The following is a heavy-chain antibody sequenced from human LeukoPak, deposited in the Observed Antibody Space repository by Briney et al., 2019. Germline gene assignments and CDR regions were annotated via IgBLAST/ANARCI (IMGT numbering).Heavy chain of an antibody. V-gene: IGHV3-21*01. Sequence: GGSLRLSCAASGFTFSSYSMTWVRQAPGKGLEWVSSISSSSSYIYYADSVKGRFTISRDNAKNSLYLQMNSLRAEDTAVYYCARAPHSGYDYWGQGTLVTVSS. CDR2: ISSSSSYI. CDR1: GFTFSSYS. J-gene: IGHJ4*02. D-gene: IGHD5-12*01. CDR3: ARAPHSGYDY.